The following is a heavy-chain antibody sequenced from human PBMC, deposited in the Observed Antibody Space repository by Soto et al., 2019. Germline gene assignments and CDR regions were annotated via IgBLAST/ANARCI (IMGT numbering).Heavy chain of an antibody. CDR1: GYTFTGYY. Sequence: ASVNVSCKASGYTFTGYYVHWVREAPGQGLEWMGWINPETGGTSYAQKFQGRVTLSRDTSINTAYLELSRLRFDDAAVYFCARERYQVISDGMDVWGQGTTVTVYS. CDR3: ARERYQVISDGMDV. J-gene: IGHJ6*02. V-gene: IGHV1-2*02. D-gene: IGHD2-2*01. CDR2: INPETGGT.